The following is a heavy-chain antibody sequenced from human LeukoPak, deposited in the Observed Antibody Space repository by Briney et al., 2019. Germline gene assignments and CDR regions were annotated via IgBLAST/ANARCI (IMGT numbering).Heavy chain of an antibody. CDR2: ISYDGSNK. CDR1: GFTFSSYA. CDR3: AKDSSGWSGIDY. D-gene: IGHD6-19*01. J-gene: IGHJ4*02. V-gene: IGHV3-30-3*01. Sequence: GGSLRLSCAASGFTFSSYAMHWVRQAPGKGLEWVAVISYDGSNKYYADSVKGRFTISRDNSKNTLYLQMNSLRAEDTAVYYCAKDSSGWSGIDYWGQGTLVTVSS.